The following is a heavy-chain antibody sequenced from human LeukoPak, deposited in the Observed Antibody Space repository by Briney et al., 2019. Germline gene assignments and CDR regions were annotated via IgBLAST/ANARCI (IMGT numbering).Heavy chain of an antibody. CDR2: IYSGGST. CDR3: ASKVALTGPYYYYGMDV. Sequence: PGGSLRLSCAASGFTVSSNYMSWVRQAPGKGLEWVSVIYSGGSTYYADSVKGRFTISRDNSKNTLYLQMNSLRADDTAVYYCASKVALTGPYYYYGMDVWGQGTTVTVSS. J-gene: IGHJ6*02. V-gene: IGHV3-66*01. D-gene: IGHD3-9*01. CDR1: GFTVSSNY.